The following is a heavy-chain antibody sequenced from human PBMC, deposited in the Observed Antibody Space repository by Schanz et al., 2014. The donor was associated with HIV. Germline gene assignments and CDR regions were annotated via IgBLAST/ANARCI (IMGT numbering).Heavy chain of an antibody. CDR3: ARGWRENSFDY. Sequence: VQLVESGGGVVQPGRSLRLSCTASGFTFSSYAIHWVRQAPGKGLEWVAIISYDGSIKKYADSVKGRFTISRDYAQSSLHLEMTSLRDDDTAIYYCARGWRENSFDYWGQGTLVTVSS. J-gene: IGHJ4*02. V-gene: IGHV3-30-3*01. D-gene: IGHD4-4*01. CDR2: ISYDGSIK. CDR1: GFTFSSYA.